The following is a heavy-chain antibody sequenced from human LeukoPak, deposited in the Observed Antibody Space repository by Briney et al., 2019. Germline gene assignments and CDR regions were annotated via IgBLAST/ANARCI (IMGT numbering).Heavy chain of an antibody. D-gene: IGHD3-22*01. CDR3: ASPPADYYDSRDYFDY. J-gene: IGHJ4*02. CDR1: GGTFSSYA. V-gene: IGHV1-69*04. Sequence: SVKVSCKASGGTFSSYAISWVRQAPGQGLEWMGRIIPILGIANYAQKFQGRVTITADKSTSTAYMELSSLRSEDTAVYYCASPPADYYDSRDYFDYWGQGTLVTVSS. CDR2: IIPILGIA.